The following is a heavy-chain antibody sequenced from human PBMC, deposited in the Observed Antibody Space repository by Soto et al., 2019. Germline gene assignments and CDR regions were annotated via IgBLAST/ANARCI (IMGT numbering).Heavy chain of an antibody. J-gene: IGHJ4*02. D-gene: IGHD6-13*01. CDR3: ARDCRAAAGQYSIDY. CDR2: ISGSGGST. Sequence: AGGSLRLSCAASGFTFSSYAMSWVRQAPGKGLEWVSAISGSGGSTYYADSVKGRFTISRDNSKNTLYLQMNSLRAEDTAVYYCARDCRAAAGQYSIDYPGPAPLVTVAS. V-gene: IGHV3-23*01. CDR1: GFTFSSYA.